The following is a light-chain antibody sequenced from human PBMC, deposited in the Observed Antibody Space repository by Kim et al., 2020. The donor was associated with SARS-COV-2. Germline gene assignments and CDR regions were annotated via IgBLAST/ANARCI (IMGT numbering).Light chain of an antibody. J-gene: IGLJ3*02. CDR1: TSNIGRNS. CDR2: KYD. Sequence: GQRGTGSCSGSTSNIGRNSVSWYQHLPGTAPKLLSYKYDQRPSGVPDRFSGSKSGTSASLALSGRQSEDEADYYCAAWDDSLNGMVFGGGTQLTVL. CDR3: AAWDDSLNGMV. V-gene: IGLV1-44*01.